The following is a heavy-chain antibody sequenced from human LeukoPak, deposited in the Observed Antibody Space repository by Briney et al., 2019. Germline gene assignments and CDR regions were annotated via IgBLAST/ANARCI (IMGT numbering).Heavy chain of an antibody. J-gene: IGHJ2*01. CDR2: IYPGDSDT. Sequence: GESLKISCKGSGYRFTSYWIGWVRQMPGKGLEWMGIIYPGDSDTRYSPSFQGQITISADKSISTAYLQWSSLKASDTAMYYCAREYSSSWYGYLDLWGRGTLVTVSS. CDR3: AREYSSSWYGYLDL. V-gene: IGHV5-51*01. CDR1: GYRFTSYW. D-gene: IGHD6-13*01.